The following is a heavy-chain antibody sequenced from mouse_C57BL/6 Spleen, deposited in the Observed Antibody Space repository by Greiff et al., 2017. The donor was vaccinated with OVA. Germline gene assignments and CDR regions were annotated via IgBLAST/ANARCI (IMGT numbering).Heavy chain of an antibody. V-gene: IGHV1-62-2*01. CDR1: GYTFTEYT. Sequence: VQLQQSGAELVKPGASVKLSCKASGYTFTEYTIHWVKQRSGQGLEWIGWFYPGSGSIKYNEKFKDKATLTADKSSSTVYMELSRLTSEDSAVYFCARHEEVYYYGSSLAWFAYWGQGTLVTVSA. CDR3: ARHEEVYYYGSSLAWFAY. D-gene: IGHD1-1*01. J-gene: IGHJ3*01. CDR2: FYPGSGSI.